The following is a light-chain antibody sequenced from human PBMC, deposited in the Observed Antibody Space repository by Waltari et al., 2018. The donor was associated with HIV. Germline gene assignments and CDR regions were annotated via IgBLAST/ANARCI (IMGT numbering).Light chain of an antibody. J-gene: IGLJ2*01. CDR1: NSDIGGYNY. V-gene: IGLV2-8*01. CDR3: SSYADRNGFYVV. CDR2: EVT. Sequence: QSALTQPPSASGSPGQSVTISCTGTNSDIGGYNYVSWYQQHPGKAPTLVISEVTKRPAGVPDLFSGSYAGTSASLTVFGLQAEDDADYYCSSYADRNGFYVVFGGGTRLTVL.